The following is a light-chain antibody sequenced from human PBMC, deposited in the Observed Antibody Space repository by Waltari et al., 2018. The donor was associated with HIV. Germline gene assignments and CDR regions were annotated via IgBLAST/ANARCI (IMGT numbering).Light chain of an antibody. CDR1: QTVLHNSNNRNH. J-gene: IGKJ1*01. CDR3: QQFFNFPRT. V-gene: IGKV4-1*01. Sequence: DIVMTQSPDSLPVSLGERATINCKSSQTVLHNSNNRNHSAWYQQRPGQPPKLLIYWAYIRESGVPDRFTGSGSGTDFNLTISSLQADDVAVYYCQQFFNFPRTFGQGTKVEI. CDR2: WAY.